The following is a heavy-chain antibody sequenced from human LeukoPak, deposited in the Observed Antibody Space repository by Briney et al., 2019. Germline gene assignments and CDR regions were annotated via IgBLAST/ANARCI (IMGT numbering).Heavy chain of an antibody. CDR1: GGSFSGYY. V-gene: IGHV4-34*01. CDR3: ARDDKVQLS. J-gene: IGHJ4*02. Sequence: PSETLSLTCAVYGGSFSGYYWSWIRQPPGKGPEWTGEINHSGSTNYNPSLKSRVTISVDTSKNQFSLKLSSVTAADTAVYYCARDDKVQLSWGQGTLVTVSS. CDR2: INHSGST. D-gene: IGHD5-18*01.